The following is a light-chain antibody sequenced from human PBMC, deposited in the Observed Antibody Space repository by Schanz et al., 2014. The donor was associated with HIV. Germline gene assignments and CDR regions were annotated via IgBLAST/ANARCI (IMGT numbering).Light chain of an antibody. V-gene: IGKV3-15*01. CDR1: QPISSN. J-gene: IGKJ5*01. Sequence: ETVLTQSPATLSVSPGERATLSCRASQPISSNLAWYQQKPGQVPRLLIYGASTRATGVPARFSGSGSATEFTLTISSLQSEDFAIYYCLQHNAYPLTFGQGTRLDI. CDR3: LQHNAYPLT. CDR2: GAS.